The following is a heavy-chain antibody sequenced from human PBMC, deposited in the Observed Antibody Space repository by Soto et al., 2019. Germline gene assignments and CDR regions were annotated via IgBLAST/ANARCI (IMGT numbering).Heavy chain of an antibody. Sequence: QVQLVQSGAEVKKPGSSVKVSCKASGGTFSSYTISWVRQAPGQGLEWMGRIIPILGIANYAQKFQGRVTITADKSTSTAYMELSCLRSEDTAVYYCGLEPEGFGMDVWGQGTTVTVSS. J-gene: IGHJ6*02. CDR3: GLEPEGFGMDV. CDR2: IIPILGIA. V-gene: IGHV1-69*02. CDR1: GGTFSSYT. D-gene: IGHD1-1*01.